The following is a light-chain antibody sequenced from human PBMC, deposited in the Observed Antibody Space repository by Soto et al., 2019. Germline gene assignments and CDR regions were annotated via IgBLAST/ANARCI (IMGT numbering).Light chain of an antibody. CDR2: LAS. CDR3: QQYSNWPSLT. V-gene: IGKV3-15*01. CDR1: QSVDAN. Sequence: EIVMTQSPAALSVSPGERATLSCRASQSVDANLAWYQQRPGQAPRLLIYLASTRATGIPARFSGSGSGTEFTLTISSLQSEDFAVYYCQQYSNWPSLTFGGGTKVEI. J-gene: IGKJ4*01.